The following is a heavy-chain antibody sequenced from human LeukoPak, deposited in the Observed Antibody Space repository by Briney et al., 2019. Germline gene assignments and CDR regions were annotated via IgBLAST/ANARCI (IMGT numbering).Heavy chain of an antibody. CDR1: GYTFTNYV. CDR3: ARDPLFCSGGRCIPYYYGLDV. D-gene: IGHD2-15*01. CDR2: SNGGNGNT. J-gene: IGHJ6*04. V-gene: IGHV1-3*01. Sequence: ASVKVSCKASGYTFTNYVMHWVRQAPGQRLEWMGWSNGGNGNTKYSQKFQGRVTITRDTSASTAYMELSSLRSEDTAVYYCARDPLFCSGGRCIPYYYGLDVWGNGTTVTVSS.